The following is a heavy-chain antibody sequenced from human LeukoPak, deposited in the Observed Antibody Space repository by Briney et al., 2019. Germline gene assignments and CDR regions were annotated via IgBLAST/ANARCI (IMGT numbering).Heavy chain of an antibody. CDR3: ARKYGDSHDAFDI. D-gene: IGHD4-17*01. Sequence: SVKVSCKASGGTFSSYAISWVRQAPGQGLEWMGGIIPIFGTANYAQKFQGRVTITADKSTSTAYMELRSLRSEDTAVYYCARKYGDSHDAFDIWGQGTMVTVSS. CDR2: IIPIFGTA. CDR1: GGTFSSYA. J-gene: IGHJ3*02. V-gene: IGHV1-69*06.